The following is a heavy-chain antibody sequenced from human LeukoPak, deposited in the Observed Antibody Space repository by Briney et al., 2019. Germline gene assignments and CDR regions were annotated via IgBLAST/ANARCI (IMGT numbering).Heavy chain of an antibody. CDR1: GFTFRSYA. J-gene: IGHJ4*02. Sequence: PGVSLRPSCAASGFTFRSYAMSWVRQAPGKGLGWVSAISGSGNSTYYADSVKGRFTISRDNSKNTLYLQMNSLRAEDTAIYYCAKKISGSYSVPFDYWGQGTLVTVSS. D-gene: IGHD1-26*01. V-gene: IGHV3-23*01. CDR2: ISGSGNST. CDR3: AKKISGSYSVPFDY.